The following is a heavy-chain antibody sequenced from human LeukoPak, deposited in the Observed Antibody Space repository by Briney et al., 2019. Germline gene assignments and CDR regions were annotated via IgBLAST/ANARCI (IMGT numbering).Heavy chain of an antibody. V-gene: IGHV3-30-3*01. D-gene: IGHD2-2*01. CDR3: ARDLSVVPAGMGF. Sequence: GGSLRLSCAVSGFTFSSYAMHWVRQAPGKGLEWVSVISYDGSNKYYADSVEGRFTISRDNSKNTLFLQMNSLSAEDTAVYYCARDLSVVPAGMGFWGQGNLVTVSS. CDR2: ISYDGSNK. CDR1: GFTFSSYA. J-gene: IGHJ4*02.